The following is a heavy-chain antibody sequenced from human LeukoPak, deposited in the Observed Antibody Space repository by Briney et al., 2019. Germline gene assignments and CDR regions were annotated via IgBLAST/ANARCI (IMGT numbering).Heavy chain of an antibody. CDR1: GGSINSGTYY. J-gene: IGHJ4*02. CDR2: IYYSGNT. CDR3: ARLPSGTFDY. V-gene: IGHV4-39*01. D-gene: IGHD6-13*01. Sequence: SETLSLTCTVSGGSINSGTYYWGWVRQPPGKGLEWIGTIYYSGNTYYNPSLKSRVTISIDTSKNQFSLKLSSVTAADTAVYYCARLPSGTFDYWGQGPWSPSPQ.